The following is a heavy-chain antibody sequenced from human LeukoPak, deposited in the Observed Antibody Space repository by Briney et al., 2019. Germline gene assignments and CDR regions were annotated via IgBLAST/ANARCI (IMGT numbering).Heavy chain of an antibody. V-gene: IGHV4-59*01. CDR2: FHDSEGT. J-gene: IGHJ4*02. Sequence: SETLSLTCTVSGGSITNSYWSWIRQPPGKGLEWIGHFHDSEGTNYNPSLKSRVSISLDTSKNQVSLWLSSVTAADTAVYYCARGDPSGRPGIGFDFWGQGALVSVSS. CDR1: GGSITNSY. CDR3: ARGDPSGRPGIGFDF. D-gene: IGHD1-26*01.